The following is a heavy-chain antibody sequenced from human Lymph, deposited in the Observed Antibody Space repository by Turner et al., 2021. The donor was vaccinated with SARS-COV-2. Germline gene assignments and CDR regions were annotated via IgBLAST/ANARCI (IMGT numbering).Heavy chain of an antibody. CDR3: ARQGWLRGYFDY. CDR2: IYSSVST. J-gene: IGHJ4*02. CDR1: GCSVTSSSYY. D-gene: IGHD5-18*01. V-gene: IGHV4-39*01. Sequence: QVQLQESGPGLVKPSETLSLTRTVSGCSVTSSSYYWGWIRQPPGKGLDWIGNIYSSVSTYYNPTLKSRVTITVDTSKNQFSLKLSSVTAADTAVYYCARQGWLRGYFDYWSQGTLVTVSS.